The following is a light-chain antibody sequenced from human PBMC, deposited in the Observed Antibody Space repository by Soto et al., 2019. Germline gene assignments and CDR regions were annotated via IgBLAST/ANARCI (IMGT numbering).Light chain of an antibody. Sequence: DIQMTQSPSTLSASVGDRVTITCRASQSISSGLAWYQQKPGKAPKLLIYKASSLESGVPSRFSGSGSGTEFTLAISSLQPDDFATYYCQQYNSPPWTFGQGTKVEIK. J-gene: IGKJ1*01. CDR2: KAS. CDR3: QQYNSPPWT. V-gene: IGKV1-5*03. CDR1: QSISSG.